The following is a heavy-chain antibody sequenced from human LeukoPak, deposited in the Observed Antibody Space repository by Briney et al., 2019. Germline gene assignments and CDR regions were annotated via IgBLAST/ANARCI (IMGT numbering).Heavy chain of an antibody. Sequence: PGGSLRLSCAASGFTFSDYYMSWIRQAPGKGLEWVSYISSSGSTIYYADSVKGRFTISRDNAKNSLYLQTNSLRAEDTAVYYCARDLPRMVRGVRTYNWFDPWGQGTLVTVSS. V-gene: IGHV3-11*04. CDR2: ISSSGSTI. J-gene: IGHJ5*02. D-gene: IGHD3-10*01. CDR1: GFTFSDYY. CDR3: ARDLPRMVRGVRTYNWFDP.